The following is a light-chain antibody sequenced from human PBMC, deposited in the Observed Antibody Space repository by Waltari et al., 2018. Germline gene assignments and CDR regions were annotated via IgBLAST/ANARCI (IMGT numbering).Light chain of an antibody. V-gene: IGKV3-11*01. J-gene: IGKJ4*01. CDR2: DTA. Sequence: EVVLTQSPVTLSLSAWERASLSCRARESDYKYLAWNQQRPGQPPRLLINDTANRAAGVPGRFSGSGYGTDFTLTITSLEAEDFAVYFCQQGSILPLTFGGGTRVEIK. CDR1: ESDYKY. CDR3: QQGSILPLT.